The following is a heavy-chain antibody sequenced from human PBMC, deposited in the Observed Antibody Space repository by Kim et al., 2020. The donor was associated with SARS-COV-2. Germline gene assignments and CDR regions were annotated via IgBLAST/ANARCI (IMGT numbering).Heavy chain of an antibody. CDR2: ISGSGDNT. D-gene: IGHD3-22*01. V-gene: IGHV3-23*01. J-gene: IGHJ4*02. CDR3: AKDRHYDSSGYYWTLHY. Sequence: GGSLRLSCAASGFTFITYAMTWVRQAPGKGLEWVSGISGSGDNTYYADSVKGRFTISRDNSNNTLYLQMNSLRAEDTAVYYCAKDRHYDSSGYYWTLHYWGQGTLVTVPS. CDR1: GFTFITYA.